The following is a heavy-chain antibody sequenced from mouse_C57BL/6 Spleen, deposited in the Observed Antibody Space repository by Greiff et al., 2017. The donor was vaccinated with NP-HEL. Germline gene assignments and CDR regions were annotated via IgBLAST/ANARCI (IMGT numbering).Heavy chain of an antibody. Sequence: EVQLVESGGDLVKPGGSLKLSCAASGFTFSSYGMSWVRQTPDKRLEWVATISSGGSYTYYPDSVKGRFTISRDNAKNTLYLQMSSLKSEDTAMYYCARKGELWDYWGQGTTLTVSS. J-gene: IGHJ2*01. V-gene: IGHV5-6*01. CDR2: ISSGGSYT. D-gene: IGHD4-1*01. CDR3: ARKGELWDY. CDR1: GFTFSSYG.